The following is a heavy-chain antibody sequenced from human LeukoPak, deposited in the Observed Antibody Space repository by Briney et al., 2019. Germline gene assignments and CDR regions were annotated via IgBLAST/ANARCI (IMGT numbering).Heavy chain of an antibody. V-gene: IGHV3-21*01. J-gene: IGHJ4*02. CDR1: GFTFSSYS. D-gene: IGHD3-22*01. Sequence: PGGSLRLSCAASGFTFSSYSMNWVRQAPGKGLEWVSYISSSNSYIYYADSVKGRFTISRDNAKNSLYLQMNSLRAEDTAVYYCARDPQHGSDSSGYLAFDYWGQGTLVTVSS. CDR2: ISSSNSYI. CDR3: ARDPQHGSDSSGYLAFDY.